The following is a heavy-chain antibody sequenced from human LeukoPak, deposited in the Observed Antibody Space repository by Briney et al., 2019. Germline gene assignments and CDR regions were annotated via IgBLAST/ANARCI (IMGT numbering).Heavy chain of an antibody. J-gene: IGHJ6*02. V-gene: IGHV3-23*01. CDR2: ISGSGGST. CDR1: GFTFSSYA. D-gene: IGHD5-12*01. Sequence: GGSLRLSCAASGFTFSSYAMSWVRQAPGKGLEWVSAISGSGGSTYYADSVKGRFTISRDNSKNTLYLQMNSLRAEDTAVYYCTRLRGYIGSFYYYYGMDVWGQGTTVTVSS. CDR3: TRLRGYIGSFYYYYGMDV.